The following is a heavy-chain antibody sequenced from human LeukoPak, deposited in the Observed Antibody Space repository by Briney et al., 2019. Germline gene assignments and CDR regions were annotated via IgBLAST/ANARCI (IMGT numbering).Heavy chain of an antibody. CDR1: GFTFSDSY. CDR2: ISGSGQII. CDR3: AKDRFSGSYFGFED. Sequence: GGSLRLSCAASGFTFSDSYMSWIRRSPGKGLEWVSHISGSGQIIYYADSMKGRFTISRDNAKNSLYLQMNSLRAEDTAVYYCAKDRFSGSYFGFEDWGQGTLVTVSS. D-gene: IGHD1-26*01. V-gene: IGHV3-11*04. J-gene: IGHJ4*02.